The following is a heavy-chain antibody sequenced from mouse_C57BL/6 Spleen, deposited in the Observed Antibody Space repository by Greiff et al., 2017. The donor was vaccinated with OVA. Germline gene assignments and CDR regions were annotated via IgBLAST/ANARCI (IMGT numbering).Heavy chain of an antibody. CDR2: FYPGSGSI. CDR3: ARHEDPLFTTGAWFAY. J-gene: IGHJ3*01. V-gene: IGHV1-62-2*01. D-gene: IGHD1-1*01. CDR1: GYTFTEYT. Sequence: QVHVKQSGAELVKPGASVKLSCKASGYTFTEYTIHWVKQRSGQGLEWIGWFYPGSGSIKYNEKFKDKATLTADKSSSTVYMELSRLTSEDSAVYFCARHEDPLFTTGAWFAYWGQGTLVTVSA.